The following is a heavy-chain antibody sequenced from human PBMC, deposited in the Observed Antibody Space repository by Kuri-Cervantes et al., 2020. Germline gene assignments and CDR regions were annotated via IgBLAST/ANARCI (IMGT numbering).Heavy chain of an antibody. J-gene: IGHJ3*02. D-gene: IGHD2-21*02. V-gene: IGHV4-39*07. CDR1: GGSISSSSYY. CDR3: ARTYMYCGGDCYFDAFDI. CDR2: IYYNGTT. Sequence: SETLSLTCTVSGGSISSSSYYWGWIRQPPGRGLEWIGSIYYNGTTYYNPSLKSRVTISVDRSKNQFSLKLSSVTAADTAVYYCARTYMYCGGDCYFDAFDIWGQGTMVTVSS.